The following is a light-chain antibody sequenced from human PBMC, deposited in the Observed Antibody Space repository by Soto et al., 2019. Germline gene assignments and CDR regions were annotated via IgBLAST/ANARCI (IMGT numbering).Light chain of an antibody. CDR2: GAC. Sequence: DIVLTQSPGTLSLSPWERATLSCRASQSVSSSYLAWYQQKPGQAPRLLIYGACSRATGIPDRFSGSGSGTDFTLTISRVEPEDFAVYYCQQYGSSPRTFGQGTRLENK. CDR1: QSVSSSY. CDR3: QQYGSSPRT. V-gene: IGKV3-20*01. J-gene: IGKJ5*01.